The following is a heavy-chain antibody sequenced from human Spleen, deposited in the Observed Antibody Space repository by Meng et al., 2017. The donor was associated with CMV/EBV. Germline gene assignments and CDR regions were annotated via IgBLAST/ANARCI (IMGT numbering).Heavy chain of an antibody. CDR2: INHSGST. J-gene: IGHJ4*02. D-gene: IGHD1-7*01. V-gene: IGHV4-34*01. CDR3: ARESFRGLELTPRKTPFDY. CDR1: SFSGYY. Sequence: SFSGYYWSWIRQPPGKGLEWIGEINHSGSTNYNPSLKSRVTISVDTSKNQFSLKLSSVTAADTAVYYCARESFRGLELTPRKTPFDYWGQGTLVTVSS.